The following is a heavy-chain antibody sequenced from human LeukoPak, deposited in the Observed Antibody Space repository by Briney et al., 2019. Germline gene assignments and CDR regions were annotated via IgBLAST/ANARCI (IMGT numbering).Heavy chain of an antibody. V-gene: IGHV3-7*01. CDR1: GFTSSSYL. J-gene: IGHJ4*02. D-gene: IGHD4-17*01. CDR3: ARDLTSTTVTYFDY. Sequence: GGSLRLSCAASGFTSSSYLMSWVRQAPGKGLEWVANIKQDGSEKYYVDSVKGRFTISRDNAKNTLYLQMNSLRAEDTAVYYCARDLTSTTVTYFDYWGQGTLVTVSS. CDR2: IKQDGSEK.